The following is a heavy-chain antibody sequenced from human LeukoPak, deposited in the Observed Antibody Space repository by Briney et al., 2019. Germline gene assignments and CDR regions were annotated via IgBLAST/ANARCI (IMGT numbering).Heavy chain of an antibody. CDR3: ARHIVVVVAATFWSRGRRRGWFDP. CDR1: GYSISSGNY. J-gene: IGHJ5*02. V-gene: IGHV4-38-2*02. Sequence: SETLSLTCTVSGYSISSGNYWGWIRQSPGKGLEWIGTIYHSGSTYYNPSLKSRVTISVDTSKNQSSLKLSSVTAADTAVYYCARHIVVVVAATFWSRGRRRGWFDPWGQGTLVTVSS. CDR2: IYHSGST. D-gene: IGHD2-15*01.